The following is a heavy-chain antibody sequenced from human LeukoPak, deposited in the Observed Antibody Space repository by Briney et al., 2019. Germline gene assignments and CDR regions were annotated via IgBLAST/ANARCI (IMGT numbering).Heavy chain of an antibody. J-gene: IGHJ4*02. D-gene: IGHD2-21*01. CDR1: GYSISGGFY. CDR3: ARQGPYCGGDCSNYFDF. V-gene: IGHV4-38-2*01. CDR2: LYHSGST. Sequence: SETLSLTCAVSGYSISGGFYWGWIRQPPGKGLEWIGSLYHSGSTYYNPSLKSRVTILVDTSKNQFSLKLSSVTAADTAVYYCARQGPYCGGDCSNYFDFWGQGTLVTVSS.